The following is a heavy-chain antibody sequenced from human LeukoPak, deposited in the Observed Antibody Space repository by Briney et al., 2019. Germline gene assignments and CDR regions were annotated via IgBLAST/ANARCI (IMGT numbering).Heavy chain of an antibody. CDR1: GGSISSYY. Sequence: SETLSLTCTVSGGSISSYYWSWIRQPPGKGLEWIGNIYYRGSTNYNPSLKSRVTISVDTSKNQFSLKLSSVTAADTAVYYCARHYCSGGSCYGGGVFDYWGQGTLVTVSS. CDR2: IYYRGST. D-gene: IGHD2-15*01. CDR3: ARHYCSGGSCYGGGVFDY. J-gene: IGHJ4*02. V-gene: IGHV4-59*08.